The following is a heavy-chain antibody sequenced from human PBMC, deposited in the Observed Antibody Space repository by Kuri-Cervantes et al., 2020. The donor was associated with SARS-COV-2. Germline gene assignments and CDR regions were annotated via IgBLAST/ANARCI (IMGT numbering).Heavy chain of an antibody. J-gene: IGHJ2*01. Sequence: GSLRLSCAVYGGSFSGYCWSWIRQPPGKGLEWIGEINHSGSTNYNPSLKSRVTISVDTSKNQFSLKLSSVTAADTAVYYCARIRHPYWYFDLWGRGTLVTGSS. CDR1: GGSFSGYC. CDR3: ARIRHPYWYFDL. D-gene: IGHD1-1*01. CDR2: INHSGST. V-gene: IGHV4-34*01.